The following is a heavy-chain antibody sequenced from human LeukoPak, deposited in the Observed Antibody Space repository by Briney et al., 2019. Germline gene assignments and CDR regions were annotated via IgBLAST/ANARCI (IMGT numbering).Heavy chain of an antibody. CDR3: ASIAVASPPDY. J-gene: IGHJ4*02. V-gene: IGHV3-11*06. Sequence: GSLRLSCGASGFTFSDYYMSWIRQAPGKGLEWVSYISSSSSYIYYADSVKGRFTISRDNAKNSLYLQMNSLRAEDTAVYYCASIAVASPPDYWGQGTLVTVSS. CDR2: ISSSSSYI. CDR1: GFTFSDYY. D-gene: IGHD6-19*01.